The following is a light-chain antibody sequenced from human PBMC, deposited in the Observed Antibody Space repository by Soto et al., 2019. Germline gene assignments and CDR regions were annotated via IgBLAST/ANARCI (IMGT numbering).Light chain of an antibody. CDR3: QKYNSFPLT. Sequence: DIQMTQSPSSLSASVGDRVTITCRASQGISNYLAWYQQQPGKVPKLLIYGASTLQSGVPSRFTGSGSGTDFTLTINGLQPEDVATYYCQKYNSFPLTFGGGTKVDIK. CDR2: GAS. CDR1: QGISNY. J-gene: IGKJ4*01. V-gene: IGKV1-27*01.